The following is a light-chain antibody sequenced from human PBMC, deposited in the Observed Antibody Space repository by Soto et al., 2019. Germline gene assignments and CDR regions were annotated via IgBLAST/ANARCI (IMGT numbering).Light chain of an antibody. CDR2: DVS. V-gene: IGLV2-14*01. J-gene: IGLJ1*01. CDR1: SSDVGGYNY. Sequence: QSALTQPASVSGSPGQSITISCTGTSSDVGGYNYVSWYQQHPGKAPKLMIYDVSNRPSGVSNRFSGSKSGNTASLTISGLQAEDEADYYCSSYSNISTLVFGTGTKLTVL. CDR3: SSYSNISTLV.